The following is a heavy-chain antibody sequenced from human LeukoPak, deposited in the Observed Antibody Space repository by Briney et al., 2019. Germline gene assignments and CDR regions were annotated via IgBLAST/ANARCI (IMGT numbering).Heavy chain of an antibody. Sequence: ASVKVSCKASGYTFSSYGISWVRQAPGQGLEWMGWINPNSGGTNYAQKFQGRVTMTRDTSISTAYMELSRLRSDDTAVYYCARDLEGYSYATIPDYWGQGTLVTVSS. CDR3: ARDLEGYSYATIPDY. CDR1: GYTFSSYG. CDR2: INPNSGGT. D-gene: IGHD5-18*01. V-gene: IGHV1-2*02. J-gene: IGHJ4*02.